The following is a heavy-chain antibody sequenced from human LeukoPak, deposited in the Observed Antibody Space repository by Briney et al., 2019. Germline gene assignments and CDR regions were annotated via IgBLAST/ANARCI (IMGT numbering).Heavy chain of an antibody. D-gene: IGHD5-24*01. V-gene: IGHV3-23*01. Sequence: GGSLRLSCTASGFTFSDYAMSWVRQAPGKGLEWVSGISGSGGSIRYADSVKGRFVISRDNSKNTLYLQMNSLRAEDTAVYYCAKGGDGYNYYFDYWGQETLVTVSS. CDR2: ISGSGGSI. CDR3: AKGGDGYNYYFDY. J-gene: IGHJ4*02. CDR1: GFTFSDYA.